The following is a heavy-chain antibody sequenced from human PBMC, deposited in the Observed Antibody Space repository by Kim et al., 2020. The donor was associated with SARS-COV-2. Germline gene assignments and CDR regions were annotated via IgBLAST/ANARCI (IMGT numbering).Heavy chain of an antibody. CDR1: GFTFSSYA. Sequence: GGSLRLSCAASGFTFSSYAITWVRQAPGKGLEWVSAISGSGGSTYYADSVKGRFTISRDNSRNTLYLQMNSLRAEDTAVYYCARQVGPDYWGQGTLVTVSS. CDR2: ISGSGGST. CDR3: ARQVGPDY. J-gene: IGHJ4*02. V-gene: IGHV3-23*01.